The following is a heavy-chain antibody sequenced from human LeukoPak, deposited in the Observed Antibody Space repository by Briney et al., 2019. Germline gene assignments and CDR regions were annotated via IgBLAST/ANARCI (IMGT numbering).Heavy chain of an antibody. CDR3: ARLPRWDIVVVPAAIVDY. CDR1: GGSISSSSYY. J-gene: IGHJ4*02. D-gene: IGHD2-2*02. CDR2: IYYSGST. Sequence: SETLPLTCTVSGGSISSSSYYRGWIRQPTGKGLEWIGSIYYSGSTYYNPSLKSRVTISVDTSKNQFSLKLSSVTAADTAVYYCARLPRWDIVVVPAAIVDYWGQGTLVIVSS. V-gene: IGHV4-39*01.